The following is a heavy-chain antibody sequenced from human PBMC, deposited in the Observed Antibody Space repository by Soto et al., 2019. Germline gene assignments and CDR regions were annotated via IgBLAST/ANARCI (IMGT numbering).Heavy chain of an antibody. V-gene: IGHV4-59*01. D-gene: IGHD3-10*01. CDR2: MYYTGST. J-gene: IGHJ4*02. CDR1: GGSISSFY. Sequence: QVQLQESGPGLVKPSETLFLNCTVSGGSISSFYWSWIRQSPGKGLEWIGYMYYTGSTVYNPSLKSRVTISLDSSKTQFSLKLSSVTAADTAVYYCARVMYGSGSYLHTFDYWGQGTLVTVSS. CDR3: ARVMYGSGSYLHTFDY.